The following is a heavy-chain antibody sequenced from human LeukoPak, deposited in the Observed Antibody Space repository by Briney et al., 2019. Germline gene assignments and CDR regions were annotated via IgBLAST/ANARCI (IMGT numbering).Heavy chain of an antibody. D-gene: IGHD6-19*01. J-gene: IGHJ5*02. CDR1: GYSISSGYY. CDR2: IYHSGST. V-gene: IGHV4-38-2*02. Sequence: SETLSLTCTVSGYSISSGYYWGWIRQPPGKGLEWIGSIYHSGSTYYNPSLKSRVTISVDTSKNQFSLQLNPVTPEDTAVYYCARAVAGPFNWFDPWGQGTLVTVSS. CDR3: ARAVAGPFNWFDP.